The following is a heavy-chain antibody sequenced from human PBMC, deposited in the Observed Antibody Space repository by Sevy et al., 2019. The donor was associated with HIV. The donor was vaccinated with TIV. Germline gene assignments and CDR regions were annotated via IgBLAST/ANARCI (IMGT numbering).Heavy chain of an antibody. CDR3: ARHCSGGSSYSLLPHYYYGMDV. Sequence: GGSLRLSCAASGFTFNMYWMTWVRQAPGKGLEWVANIKEDGSERNYLDSVKGRFTISRDNAKESLYLQINSLRAEDTAVYYCARHCSGGSSYSLLPHYYYGMDVWGQGTTVTVSS. V-gene: IGHV3-7*01. J-gene: IGHJ6*02. CDR2: IKEDGSER. CDR1: GFTFNMYW. D-gene: IGHD2-15*01.